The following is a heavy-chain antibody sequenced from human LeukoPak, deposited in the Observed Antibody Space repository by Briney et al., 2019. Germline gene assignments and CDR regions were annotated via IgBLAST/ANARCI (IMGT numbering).Heavy chain of an antibody. D-gene: IGHD5/OR15-5a*01. CDR1: GFTVSSNY. CDR3: ARLESTEGTLY. CDR2: IYSVGTT. Sequence: GGSLRLSCEDSGFTVSSNYMSWVRQAPGKGLEWVSVIYSVGTTHYADSVKGRFTISRDTSKNTVFLQMNSLRAEDAAVYYCARLESTEGTLYWGQGTLVTVSS. V-gene: IGHV3-66*02. J-gene: IGHJ4*02.